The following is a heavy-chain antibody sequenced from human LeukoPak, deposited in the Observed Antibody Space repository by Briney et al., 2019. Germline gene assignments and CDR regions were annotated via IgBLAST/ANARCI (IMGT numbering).Heavy chain of an antibody. J-gene: IGHJ4*02. CDR3: ARNAADCTTSACYDS. Sequence: LSGGSLRLSCVASGFTFRNYAMTWVRQAPGKGLEWVSVVTGNGDTTYYADSLKGRFTISRDNSRNTLYLQMNSLRAEDTAVYHCARNAADCTTSACYDSWGQGTLVTVSS. D-gene: IGHD2-8*01. V-gene: IGHV3-23*01. CDR2: VTGNGDTT. CDR1: GFTFRNYA.